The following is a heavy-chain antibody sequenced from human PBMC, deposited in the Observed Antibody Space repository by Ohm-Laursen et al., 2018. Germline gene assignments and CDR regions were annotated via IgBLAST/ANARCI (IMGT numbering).Heavy chain of an antibody. CDR1: GFTFSSYS. CDR2: ISSSSSYI. CDR3: ARGRHGSGSYQG. Sequence: SLRLSCAASGFTFSSYSMNWVRQAPGKGLAWVSSISSSSSYIYYADSVKGRFTISRDNAKNSLYLQMNSLRAEDTAVYYCARGRHGSGSYQGWGQGTLVTVSS. J-gene: IGHJ4*02. D-gene: IGHD3-10*01. V-gene: IGHV3-21*01.